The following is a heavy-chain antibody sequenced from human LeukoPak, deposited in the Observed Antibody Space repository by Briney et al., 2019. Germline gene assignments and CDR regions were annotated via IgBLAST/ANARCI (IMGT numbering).Heavy chain of an antibody. Sequence: EASVKVSCRASGYTFSGYFMHWVRPAPGRGLEWMGWIYPNSGGTKYAQKFQGRVSMTRDTSISTIYMELSSLRSDDTAVYYCARFSGSSNFDYWGQGTLVTVPS. CDR1: GYTFSGYF. CDR2: IYPNSGGT. V-gene: IGHV1-2*02. J-gene: IGHJ4*02. CDR3: ARFSGSSNFDY. D-gene: IGHD1-26*01.